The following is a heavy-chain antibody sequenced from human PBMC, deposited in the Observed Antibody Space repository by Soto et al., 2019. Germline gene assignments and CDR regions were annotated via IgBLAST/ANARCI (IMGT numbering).Heavy chain of an antibody. CDR1: GGSISSGGYS. CDR2: IYHSGST. V-gene: IGHV4-30-2*01. J-gene: IGHJ4*02. CDR3: ARENNVLPGGYFDY. Sequence: PSETLSLTCAVSGGSISSGGYSLSWIRQPPGKGLEWIGYIYHSGSTYYNPSLKSRVTISVDRSKNQFSLKLSSVTAADTAVYYCARENNVLPGGYFDYWGQGTLVTVSS. D-gene: IGHD3-10*01.